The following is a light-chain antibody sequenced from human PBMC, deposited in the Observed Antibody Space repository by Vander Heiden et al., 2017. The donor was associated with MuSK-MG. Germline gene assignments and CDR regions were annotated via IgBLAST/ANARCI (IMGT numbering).Light chain of an antibody. CDR1: QSLLNSNGYNY. CDR2: LGS. J-gene: IGKJ4*01. CDR3: KQDLQTSLT. V-gene: IGKV2-28*01. Sequence: DSVMTQVPIPLRVVPGEPASIPCRFSQSLLNSNGYNYFDWYLQKPGQSPQLLIYLGSNRASGVPDRFSGSGSGTDFTLKISRVEAEDVGVYYCKQDLQTSLTFGRGTKVDFK.